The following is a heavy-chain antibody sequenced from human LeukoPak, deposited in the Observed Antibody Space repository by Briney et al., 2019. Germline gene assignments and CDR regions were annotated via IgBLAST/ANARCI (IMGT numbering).Heavy chain of an antibody. CDR2: ISSSGNST. D-gene: IGHD6-13*01. V-gene: IGHV3-11*04. Sequence: GGSLRLSCATYGFTFSDYYRSWIRQAPGKGLEWVSYISSSGNSTYYSDSVRGRFTISRDNAKNSLHLQMNSLRAEDTAVYYCARDGGSSWYFDYWGQGTLATVSS. CDR1: GFTFSDYY. CDR3: ARDGGSSWYFDY. J-gene: IGHJ4*02.